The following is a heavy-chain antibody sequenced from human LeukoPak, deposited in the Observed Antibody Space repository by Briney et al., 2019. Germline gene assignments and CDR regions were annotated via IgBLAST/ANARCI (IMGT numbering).Heavy chain of an antibody. J-gene: IGHJ4*02. CDR3: VPSLYYYGSGSYYKGTDY. D-gene: IGHD3-10*01. Sequence: GGSLRLSCAASGFTFSSYWMHWVRQAPGKGLVWVSRINSDGSSTSYADSVKGRFTISRDNAKNTLYLQMNSLRAEDTAVYYCVPSLYYYGSGSYYKGTDYWGQGTLVTVSS. CDR1: GFTFSSYW. V-gene: IGHV3-74*01. CDR2: INSDGSST.